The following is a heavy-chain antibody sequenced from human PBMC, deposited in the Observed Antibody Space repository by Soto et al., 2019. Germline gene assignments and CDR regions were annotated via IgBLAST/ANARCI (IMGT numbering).Heavy chain of an antibody. CDR1: GFSLNTNAVG. Sequence: QITLKESGPTLVKPTQTLTLTCTFSGFSLNTNAVGVGWIRQPPGKALEWLALLYWDDDKRYSPSLKSRLTIPTETSKNQVVLTMTNMDPVDTATNYGAHRRVRVRGGETLAPWGREPWSPSPQ. CDR2: LYWDDDK. D-gene: IGHD2-15*01. CDR3: AHRRVRVRGGETLAP. V-gene: IGHV2-5*02. J-gene: IGHJ5*02.